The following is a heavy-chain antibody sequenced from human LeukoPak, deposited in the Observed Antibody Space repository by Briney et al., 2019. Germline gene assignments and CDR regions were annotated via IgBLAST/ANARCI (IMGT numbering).Heavy chain of an antibody. CDR3: AGEYYGSGSPLYYGMDV. J-gene: IGHJ6*04. CDR2: VWYDGSNK. D-gene: IGHD3-10*01. V-gene: IGHV3-33*01. CDR1: GFTFSSYG. Sequence: PGGSLRLSCAASGFTFSSYGMHWVRQAPGKGLEWVAVVWYDGSNKYYADSVKGRFTISRDNSKNTLYLQMNSLRAEDTAVYYCAGEYYGSGSPLYYGMDVWGKGTTVTVSS.